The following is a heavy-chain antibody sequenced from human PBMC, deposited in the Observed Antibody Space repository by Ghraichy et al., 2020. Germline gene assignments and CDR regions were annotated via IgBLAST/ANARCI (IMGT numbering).Heavy chain of an antibody. J-gene: IGHJ4*02. CDR2: ISWNSRSI. D-gene: IGHD3-16*02. CDR3: ARRARYSTGYYFDY. V-gene: IGHV3-9*01. Sequence: GGSLRLSCAASGFTFDDYAMHWVRQAPGKGLEWVSRISWNSRSIGYADSVEGRFTVSRDNAKNSLYLQMNSLRAEDTALYYCARRARYSTGYYFDYWGQGTLVTVSS. CDR1: GFTFDDYA.